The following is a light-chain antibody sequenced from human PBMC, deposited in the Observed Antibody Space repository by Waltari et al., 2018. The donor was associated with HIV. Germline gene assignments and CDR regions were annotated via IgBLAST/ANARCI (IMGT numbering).Light chain of an antibody. CDR3: QQSYGTPPYT. V-gene: IGKV1-39*01. J-gene: IGKJ2*01. CDR1: QTISNR. CDR2: AAS. Sequence: IQMTQSPSSLSASLGDRVTITCRASQTISNRLNWDQQEPGKAPKLLIYAASSLQSGVPSRFSGSGSETDFTLTISSLQPEDFATYYCQQSYGTPPYTFGQGTKLEIK.